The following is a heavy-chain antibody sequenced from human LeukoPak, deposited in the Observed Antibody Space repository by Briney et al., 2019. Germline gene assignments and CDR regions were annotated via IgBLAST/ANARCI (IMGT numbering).Heavy chain of an antibody. J-gene: IGHJ4*02. CDR2: ISTTSSYI. V-gene: IGHV3-23*01. CDR1: GFTFNSYA. D-gene: IGHD2-2*01. Sequence: GGSLRLSCEASGFTFNSYAMNWVRQAPGKGLEWVSSISTTSSYIYYADSVKGRFTISRDNSKNTLYLQMNSLRAEDTAVYYCAKLGIVVVPAAHFDYWGQGTLVTVSS. CDR3: AKLGIVVVPAAHFDY.